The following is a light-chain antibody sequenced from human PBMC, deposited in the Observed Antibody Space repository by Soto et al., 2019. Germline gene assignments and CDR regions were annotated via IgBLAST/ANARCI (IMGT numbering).Light chain of an antibody. CDR2: AAS. V-gene: IGKV1-39*01. Sequence: DIQMTQSPSSPSASVGDRVTITCRANQSITTYLNWYRQKPGKAPKLLIYAASSLQSGVPSRFSGSGSETEFTLRISSLQPEDFATYSCQQIYSAPLTFGGGTKVDIK. J-gene: IGKJ4*01. CDR3: QQIYSAPLT. CDR1: QSITTY.